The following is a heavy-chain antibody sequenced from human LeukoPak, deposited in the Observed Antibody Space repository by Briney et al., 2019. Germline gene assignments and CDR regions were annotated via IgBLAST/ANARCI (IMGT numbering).Heavy chain of an antibody. Sequence: SETLSLTCTVSGGSISSYYWSWIRQPPGKGLEWIGYIYYSGSTNYNPSLKSRVTISVDTSKNQFSLKLSSVTAADTAVYYCARVRYSGSYAYYYYYMDVWGKGTTVTVSS. CDR1: GGSISSYY. J-gene: IGHJ6*03. V-gene: IGHV4-59*01. CDR2: IYYSGST. D-gene: IGHD1-26*01. CDR3: ARVRYSGSYAYYYYYMDV.